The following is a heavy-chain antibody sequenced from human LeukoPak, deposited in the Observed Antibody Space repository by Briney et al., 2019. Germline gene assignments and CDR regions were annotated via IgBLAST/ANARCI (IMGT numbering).Heavy chain of an antibody. J-gene: IGHJ4*02. CDR1: GFTFSSYS. V-gene: IGHV3-21*04. Sequence: PGGSLRLSCAASGFTFSSYSMNWVRQAPGKGLEWVSSISSSSSYIYYADSVKGRFTISRDNAKNSLYLQMNSLRAEDTAVYHCAKGTCTNGICWFDYWGQGTLVTVSS. CDR3: AKGTCTNGICWFDY. D-gene: IGHD2-8*01. CDR2: ISSSSSYI.